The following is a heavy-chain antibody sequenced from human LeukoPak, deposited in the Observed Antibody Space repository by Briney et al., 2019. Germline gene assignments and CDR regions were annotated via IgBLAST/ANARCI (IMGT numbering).Heavy chain of an antibody. CDR1: GGTFISYA. D-gene: IGHD2-2*01. Sequence: GASVTVSSKASGGTFISYAISWVRQAPGQGLEWMGGIIPIFGTANYAQKFQGRATITADESTSTAYMELSSLRSEDTAVYYCARDAGCSSTSCADAFDIWGQGTMVTVSS. V-gene: IGHV1-69*01. J-gene: IGHJ3*02. CDR3: ARDAGCSSTSCADAFDI. CDR2: IIPIFGTA.